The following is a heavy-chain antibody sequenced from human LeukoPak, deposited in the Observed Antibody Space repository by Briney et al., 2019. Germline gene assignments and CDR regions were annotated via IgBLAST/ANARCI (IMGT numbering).Heavy chain of an antibody. CDR2: INPNSGGT. CDR1: GYTFTGYY. CDR3: ARVNGITIFGVVNPFDY. Sequence: ASVKVSCKASGYTFTGYYMHWVRQAPGQGLEWMGWINPNSGGTNYAQKFQGRVTMTRDTSISTAYMELSRLRSDDTAVYYCARVNGITIFGVVNPFDYRGQGTLVTVSS. J-gene: IGHJ4*02. V-gene: IGHV1-2*02. D-gene: IGHD3-3*01.